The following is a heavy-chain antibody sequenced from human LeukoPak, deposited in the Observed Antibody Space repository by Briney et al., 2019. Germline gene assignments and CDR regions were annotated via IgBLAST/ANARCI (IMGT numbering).Heavy chain of an antibody. V-gene: IGHV4-59*08. D-gene: IGHD6-13*01. Sequence: PSETLSLTCTVSGGSISSYYWSWIRQPPGKGLEWIGYIYYCGSTNYNPSLKSRVTISVDTSKNQFSLKLSSVTAADTAVYYCARQQQLLFDYWGQGTLVTVSS. CDR1: GGSISSYY. CDR2: IYYCGST. J-gene: IGHJ4*02. CDR3: ARQQQLLFDY.